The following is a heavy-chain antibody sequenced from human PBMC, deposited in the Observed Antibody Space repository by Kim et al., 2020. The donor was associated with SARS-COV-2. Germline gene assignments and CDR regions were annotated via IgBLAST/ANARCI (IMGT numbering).Heavy chain of an antibody. D-gene: IGHD3-16*02. V-gene: IGHV3-21*01. Sequence: GGSLRLSCAASGFTFSSYNMNWVRQAPGKGLEWVSPISSSSSYIYYADSVKGRFTISRDNDKNSLYLQINSLRDEDTAVYYCARDGALRLGELSLYHSYYDDIAIWGQGTPVTVSS. CDR3: ARDGALRLGELSLYHSYYDDIAI. CDR1: GFTFSSYN. CDR2: ISSSSSYI. J-gene: IGHJ1*01.